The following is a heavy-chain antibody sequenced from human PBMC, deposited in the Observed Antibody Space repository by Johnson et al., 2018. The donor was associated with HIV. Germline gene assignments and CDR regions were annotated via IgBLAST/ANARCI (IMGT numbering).Heavy chain of an antibody. CDR1: GFTVSINY. J-gene: IGHJ3*02. CDR3: TTDYHAVFGGFDI. Sequence: MQLVESGGGLIQPGGSLRLSCAASGFTVSINYMSWVRQAPGKGLEWVSVIYSGDSTYYADSVKGRFTISRDDSKDTLYLQMSSLKTDDTAVYYCTTDYHAVFGGFDIWGQGTMVTVSS. V-gene: IGHV3-53*01. D-gene: IGHD4-23*01. CDR2: IYSGDST.